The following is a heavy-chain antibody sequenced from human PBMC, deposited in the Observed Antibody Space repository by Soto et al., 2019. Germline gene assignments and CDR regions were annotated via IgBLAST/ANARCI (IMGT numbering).Heavy chain of an antibody. CDR1: GFTFSSYN. V-gene: IGHV3-48*01. D-gene: IGHD3-10*01. J-gene: IGHJ4*02. CDR3: ARGNGSKPGRFDY. CDR2: ISTNSGSI. Sequence: GGSLRLSCEASGFTFSSYNMNWVRQAPGKGLEWISYISTNSGSIHYADSVKGRFTISRDNAKNSLYLQMNSLSAEDTAVYYCARGNGSKPGRFDYWGQGTLVTVSS.